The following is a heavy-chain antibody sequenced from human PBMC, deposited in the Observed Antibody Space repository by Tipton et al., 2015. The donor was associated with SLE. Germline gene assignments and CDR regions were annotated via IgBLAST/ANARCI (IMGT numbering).Heavy chain of an antibody. V-gene: IGHV4-34*01. CDR2: INHSGST. CDR1: GGSFSGYY. Sequence: AGLVKPSETLSLTCAVYGGSFSGYYWSWIRQPPGKGLEWIGEINHSGSTNYNPSLKSRVTISVDTSKNQFSLKLSSVTAADTAVYYCARGLYYYGSGSYSFFDYWGQGTLVTVSS. CDR3: ARGLYYYGSGSYSFFDY. D-gene: IGHD3-10*01. J-gene: IGHJ4*02.